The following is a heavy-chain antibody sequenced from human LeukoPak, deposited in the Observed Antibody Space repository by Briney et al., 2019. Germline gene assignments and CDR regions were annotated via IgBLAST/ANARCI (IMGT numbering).Heavy chain of an antibody. CDR1: GGSISSYY. D-gene: IGHD3-22*01. J-gene: IGHJ2*01. Sequence: SETLSLTCTVSGGSISSYYWSWIRQPPGKGLEWIGYIYYSGSTNYNPSLKSRVTISVDTSKNQFSLKLSSVTAADTAVYYCARDPYYYDSSGYDLWGRGTLVTVSS. V-gene: IGHV4-59*12. CDR3: ARDPYYYDSSGYDL. CDR2: IYYSGST.